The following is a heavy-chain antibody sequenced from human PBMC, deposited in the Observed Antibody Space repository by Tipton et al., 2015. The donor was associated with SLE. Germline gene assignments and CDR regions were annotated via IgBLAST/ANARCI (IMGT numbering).Heavy chain of an antibody. CDR1: GFTFSGYW. CDR3: ARLSGFDSLFDY. Sequence: SLRLSCAASGFTFSGYWMTWVRQAPGKGLEWVANIKQDGSEKYYVESAKGRFTISRDNAKTSLYLQMNSLRADDTGVYYCARLSGFDSLFDYWGQGTLVTVSS. CDR2: IKQDGSEK. J-gene: IGHJ4*02. D-gene: IGHD5-12*01. V-gene: IGHV3-7*01.